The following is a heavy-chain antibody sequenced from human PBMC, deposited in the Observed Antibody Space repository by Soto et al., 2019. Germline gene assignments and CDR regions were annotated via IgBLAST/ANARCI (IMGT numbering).Heavy chain of an antibody. CDR3: ARDIAVIGDCSGGTCYPGFDY. CDR2: IKQDGSEK. CDR1: RFTLSTYW. Sequence: LRLSCAASRFTLSTYWMSWVRQTPRKGLQWVANIKQDGSEKYFLDSVKGRFTISRDNAKSSVYLQMNSLRAEDTAVYYCARDIAVIGDCSGGTCYPGFDYWGQGTPVTVSS. D-gene: IGHD2-15*01. J-gene: IGHJ4*02. V-gene: IGHV3-7*03.